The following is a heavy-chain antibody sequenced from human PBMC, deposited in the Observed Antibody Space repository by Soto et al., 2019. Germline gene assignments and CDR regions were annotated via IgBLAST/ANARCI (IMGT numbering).Heavy chain of an antibody. CDR3: PRHNRGTIFGVKCGDFDY. D-gene: IGHD3-3*01. V-gene: IGHV4-4*02. CDR2: IYHSGST. CDR1: GGSISSSNW. J-gene: IGHJ4*02. Sequence: QVQLQESGPGLVKSSGTLSLTCAVSGGSISSSNWWSWVRQPPGKGLEWIGEIYHSGSTNYNPSLKSRVTISVDKSKNQFSLKLSSVTAADTAVYYCPRHNRGTIFGVKCGDFDYWGQGTLVTVSS.